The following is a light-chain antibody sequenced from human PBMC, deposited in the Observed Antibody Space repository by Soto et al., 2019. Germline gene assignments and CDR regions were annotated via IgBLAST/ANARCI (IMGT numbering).Light chain of an antibody. Sequence: EIVLTQSPGTLSLSPGERATLSCRASQSVSSSYLAWYQQKPGQAPRLLIYDASSRATGIPDRFSGSGSGTDFTLTISRREPEDFAVYFCPQYGSSPYTFGQGTKLEIK. CDR2: DAS. CDR3: PQYGSSPYT. V-gene: IGKV3-20*01. CDR1: QSVSSSY. J-gene: IGKJ2*01.